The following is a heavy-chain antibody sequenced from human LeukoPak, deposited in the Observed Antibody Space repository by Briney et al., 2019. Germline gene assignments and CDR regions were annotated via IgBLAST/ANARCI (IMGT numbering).Heavy chain of an antibody. Sequence: PGGSLRLSCAASGFTFSSYWMSWVRQAPGKGLEWVANIKQDGSEKYYVDSVKGRFTISRDNAKNSLYLQMNSLRAEDTAVYYCAREEWELLVVLDYWGQGTLVTVSS. CDR1: GFTFSSYW. J-gene: IGHJ4*02. V-gene: IGHV3-7*01. D-gene: IGHD1-26*01. CDR3: AREEWELLVVLDY. CDR2: IKQDGSEK.